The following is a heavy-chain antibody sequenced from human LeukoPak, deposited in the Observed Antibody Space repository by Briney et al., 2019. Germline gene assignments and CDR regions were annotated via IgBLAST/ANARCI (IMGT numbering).Heavy chain of an antibody. J-gene: IGHJ4*02. D-gene: IGHD4-11*01. Sequence: ASVTVSRKTSGYTFSKYDVNWVRQATGQGLEWMGWTKPNSGQTGYAQRFQGGIIMTRNTSISTAYMQLNSLTSEDTAKYYCARGPPERTYSDFWGQGTLVTVSS. CDR3: ARGPPERTYSDF. CDR2: TKPNSGQT. V-gene: IGHV1-8*01. CDR1: GYTFSKYD.